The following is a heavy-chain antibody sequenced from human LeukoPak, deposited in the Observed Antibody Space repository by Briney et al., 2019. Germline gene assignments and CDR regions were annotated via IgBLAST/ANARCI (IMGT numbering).Heavy chain of an antibody. CDR3: ANFRDGYNSLFGAFDI. CDR1: GGSINSFY. D-gene: IGHD5-24*01. CDR2: IYYSGST. J-gene: IGHJ3*02. Sequence: PSETLSLTCTVSGGSINSFYWSWIRQPPGKGLEWIGYIYYSGSTNYNPSLKSRVTISVDTSKNQFSLKLSSVTAADTAVYYCANFRDGYNSLFGAFDIWGQGTMVTVSS. V-gene: IGHV4-59*01.